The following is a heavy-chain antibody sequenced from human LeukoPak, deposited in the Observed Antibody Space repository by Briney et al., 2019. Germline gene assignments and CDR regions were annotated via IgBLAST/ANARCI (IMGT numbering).Heavy chain of an antibody. CDR3: ARAKFDSSRYYYRGFDI. CDR1: GFIFSDYY. D-gene: IGHD3-22*01. V-gene: IGHV3-11*04. J-gene: IGHJ3*02. Sequence: PGGSLRLSCAASGFIFSDYYMGWIRQAPGRGLEWVSYIIDNGTKIYYTDSVKGRFTMSRDNAKKSLYLQMNSLRAEDTAVYYCARAKFDSSRYYYRGFDIWGQGTMVTVSS. CDR2: IIDNGTKI.